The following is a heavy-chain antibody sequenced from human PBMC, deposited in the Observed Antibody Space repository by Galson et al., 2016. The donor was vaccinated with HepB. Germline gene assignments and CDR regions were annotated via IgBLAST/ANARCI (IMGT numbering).Heavy chain of an antibody. Sequence: SETLSLTCSVSGVSIGATTYFWGWIRQPPGKGLEWIGSISYRGSTFYTPSLKNRLTISINTSTNQFSLKLMSVTAADTAVYYCARHQVMVALYYYGFDVWGQGTPVTVSS. V-gene: IGHV4-39*01. CDR1: GVSIGATTYF. J-gene: IGHJ6*02. CDR2: ISYRGST. CDR3: ARHQVMVALYYYGFDV. D-gene: IGHD2-8*01.